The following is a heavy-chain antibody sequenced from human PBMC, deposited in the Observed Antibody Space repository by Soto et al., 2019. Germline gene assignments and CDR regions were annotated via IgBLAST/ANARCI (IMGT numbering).Heavy chain of an antibody. CDR2: SYPGDSDT. CDR1: GYSFTSYW. J-gene: IGHJ6*02. CDR3: ARGLYDSSGYYNYGMDV. D-gene: IGHD3-22*01. Sequence: PVESLKISCKGSGYSFTSYWIGWLRQMPVKGLEWMGISYPGDSDTRYSPSFQGQVTISADKSISTAYLQWSSLKASDTAMYYCARGLYDSSGYYNYGMDVWGQGTTVTVSS. V-gene: IGHV5-51*01.